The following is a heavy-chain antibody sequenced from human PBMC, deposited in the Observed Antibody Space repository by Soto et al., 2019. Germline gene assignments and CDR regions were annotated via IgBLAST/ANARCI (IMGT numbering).Heavy chain of an antibody. V-gene: IGHV3-48*01. CDR3: ARDFSTGWFDP. CDR1: GFTFSSYG. D-gene: IGHD3-9*01. CDR2: ISSGSGNI. J-gene: IGHJ5*02. Sequence: EVQLVESGGGLVQPGGSLRLSCAASGFTFSSYGMNWVRQAPGKGLEWVSYISSGSGNIYYADSVKGRFTISRDNAKKSLYLQMNILRAEDTAVYYCARDFSTGWFDPWGQGTPVTVSS.